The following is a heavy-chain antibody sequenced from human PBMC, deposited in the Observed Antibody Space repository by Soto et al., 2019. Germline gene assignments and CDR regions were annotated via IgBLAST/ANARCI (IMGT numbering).Heavy chain of an antibody. CDR3: ARGGSNDWQVAFDI. D-gene: IGHD3-9*01. CDR1: GGSFSTYY. J-gene: IGHJ3*02. Sequence: QLQQWGAGLLKPSETLSLTCVFSGGSFSTYYYNWIRQSPGKGLEWIGEINHSGSNNYSPSLKSRVTMSLDTSKTQFSLKLTCVTAADTAVYYCARGGSNDWQVAFDIWGQGTMVAVSS. V-gene: IGHV4-34*01. CDR2: INHSGSN.